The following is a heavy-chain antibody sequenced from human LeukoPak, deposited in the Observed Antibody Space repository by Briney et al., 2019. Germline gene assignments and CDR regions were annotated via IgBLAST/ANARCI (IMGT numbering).Heavy chain of an antibody. CDR1: GYTFTSYY. V-gene: IGHV1-46*01. CDR2: INPSGGST. J-gene: IGHJ4*02. CDR3: ATPWSRDYYDSSGYDY. D-gene: IGHD3-22*01. Sequence: ASVKVSCKASGYTFTSYYMHWVRQAPGQGLEWMGIINPSGGSTSYAQKFQGRVTMTRDTSTSTVYMELSSLRSEDTAVYYCATPWSRDYYDSSGYDYWGQGTLVTVSS.